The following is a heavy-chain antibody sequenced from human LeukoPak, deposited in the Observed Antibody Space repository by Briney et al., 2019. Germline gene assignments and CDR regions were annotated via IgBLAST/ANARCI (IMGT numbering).Heavy chain of an antibody. V-gene: IGHV4-4*08. CDR1: GDAISNYY. Sequence: SETLSLTCTVSGDAISNYYWNWIRQTPGKGLEWVGHITNGRTDYNPSLKSRAIISGDTSKNQISLRLTSVTAADTAVYHCARDKAHSYGYYFDPWGPGTQVLVSS. D-gene: IGHD3-10*01. J-gene: IGHJ4*02. CDR2: ITNGRT. CDR3: ARDKAHSYGYYFDP.